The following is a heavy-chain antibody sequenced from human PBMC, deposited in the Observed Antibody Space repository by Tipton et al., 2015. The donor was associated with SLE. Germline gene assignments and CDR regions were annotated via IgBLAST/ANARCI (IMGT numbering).Heavy chain of an antibody. CDR2: IHTDGSST. D-gene: IGHD3-10*01. Sequence: SLRLSCAASGFTFSTYWMHWVRQAPGKGLMWVSRIHTDGSSTNYADSVKGRFTISRDNAKNTLYLQMNSLRAEDTAVYYCARDGPGIPIDYWGQGTLVTVSS. J-gene: IGHJ4*02. CDR1: GFTFSTYW. V-gene: IGHV3-74*01. CDR3: ARDGPGIPIDY.